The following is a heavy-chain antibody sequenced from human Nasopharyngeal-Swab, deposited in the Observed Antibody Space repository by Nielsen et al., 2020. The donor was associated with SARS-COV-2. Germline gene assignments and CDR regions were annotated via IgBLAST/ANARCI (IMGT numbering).Heavy chain of an antibody. V-gene: IGHV4-61*01. CDR3: ARDASNYGDYYYYYGMDV. CDR2: IYYSGST. J-gene: IGHJ6*02. CDR1: GGSVSSGSYY. D-gene: IGHD4-11*01. Sequence: SETLSLTCTVSGGSVSSGSYYWSWIRQPPGKGLEWIGYIYYSGSTNYNPSLKSRVTISVDTSKNQFFLKLSSVTAADTAVYYCARDASNYGDYYYYYGMDVWGQGTTVTVSS.